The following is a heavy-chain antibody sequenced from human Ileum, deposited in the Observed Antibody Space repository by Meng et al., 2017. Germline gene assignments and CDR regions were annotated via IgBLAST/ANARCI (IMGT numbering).Heavy chain of an antibody. CDR1: GYTFTDYF. Sequence: QVQLVQSGAEAKKPGASLKVSCQASGYTFTDYFVHWVRQAPGQGLEWMGRINPKSGATAYAQKFQGRVTVTSDTSISTAYLDLISLTSDDTALYYCVRSNIFGWNPRDHWGQGTLVTVSS. D-gene: IGHD3-3*02. CDR2: INPKSGAT. V-gene: IGHV1-2*06. CDR3: VRSNIFGWNPRDH. J-gene: IGHJ4*02.